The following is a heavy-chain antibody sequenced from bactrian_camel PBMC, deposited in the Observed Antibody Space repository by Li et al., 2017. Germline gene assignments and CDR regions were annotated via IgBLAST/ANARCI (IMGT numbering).Heavy chain of an antibody. CDR3: VIYSDAAGIWGHEYNY. J-gene: IGHJ4*01. CDR2: IYTGGGDG. D-gene: IGHD4*01. V-gene: IGHV3S40*01. CDR1: GYTLPMN. Sequence: DVQLVESGGGPVQAGGSLRLSCVASGYTLPMNMGWFRRLPGQEREGVAGIYTGGGDGYYADAVKGRFTISHDNAKNTAYLQMGSLKPEDTAVYYCVIYSDAAGIWGHEYNYWAQGTQVTVS.